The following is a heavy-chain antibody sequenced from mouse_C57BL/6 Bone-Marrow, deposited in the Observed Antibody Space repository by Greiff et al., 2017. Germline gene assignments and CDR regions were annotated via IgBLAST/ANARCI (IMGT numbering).Heavy chain of an antibody. CDR2: ISSGSSTI. V-gene: IGHV5-17*01. Sequence: EVKVVEPGGGLVKPGGSLKLSCAASGFTFSDYGMHWVRQAPEKGLEWVAYISSGSSTIYYADTVKGRFTISRDNAKNTLFLQMTSLRSEDTAMYYCASYYYGSSYKYFDVWGTGTTVTGSS. D-gene: IGHD1-1*01. CDR3: ASYYYGSSYKYFDV. J-gene: IGHJ1*03. CDR1: GFTFSDYG.